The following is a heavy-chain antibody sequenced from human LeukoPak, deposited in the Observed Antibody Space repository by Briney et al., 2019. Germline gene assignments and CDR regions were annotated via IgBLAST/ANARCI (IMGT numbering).Heavy chain of an antibody. CDR3: AGHHPRNTVDF. D-gene: IGHD2/OR15-2a*01. CDR2: ISDIGSI. Sequence: SETLSLTCTVSGGSISSYYWIWIRQPPGKGLEWIAYISDIGSINYNPSLKSRVTISLDTSKNQFSLKLSSVTAADTAVYYCAGHHPRNTVDFWGQGTLVTVSS. V-gene: IGHV4-59*08. CDR1: GGSISSYY. J-gene: IGHJ4*02.